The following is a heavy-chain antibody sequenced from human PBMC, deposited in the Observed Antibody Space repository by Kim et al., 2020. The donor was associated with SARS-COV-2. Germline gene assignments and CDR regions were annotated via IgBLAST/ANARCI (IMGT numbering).Heavy chain of an antibody. CDR3: AKDQSASWRWLQSQPRPFDY. J-gene: IGHJ4*02. D-gene: IGHD4-4*01. Sequence: RFTISRDNSKNTLYLQMNSLRAEDTAVYYCAKDQSASWRWLQSQPRPFDYWGQGTLVTVSS. V-gene: IGHV3-23*01.